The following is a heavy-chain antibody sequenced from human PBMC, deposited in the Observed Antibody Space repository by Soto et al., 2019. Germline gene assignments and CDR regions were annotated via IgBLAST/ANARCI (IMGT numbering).Heavy chain of an antibody. V-gene: IGHV1-69*13. CDR3: ARRAATLDSSSSRSSWYHYYYGMDV. CDR2: IIPIFGTA. CDR1: GGTFSSYA. D-gene: IGHD6-6*01. J-gene: IGHJ6*02. Sequence: SVKVSCKASGGTFSSYAISWVRQAPGQGLEWMGGIIPIFGTANYAQKFQGRVTITADESTSTAYMELSSLRSEDTAVYYCARRAATLDSSSSRSSWYHYYYGMDVWGQGTTVTVSS.